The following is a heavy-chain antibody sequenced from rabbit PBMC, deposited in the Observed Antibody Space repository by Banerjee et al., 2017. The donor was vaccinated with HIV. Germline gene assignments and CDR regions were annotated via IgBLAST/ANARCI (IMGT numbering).Heavy chain of an antibody. D-gene: IGHD4-1*01. Sequence: QSLEESGGDLVKPGASLTLTCKISGFSFSSTYWICWVRQAPGKGLEWIACIYGGSHGNHYYASWAKGRFTISKTSSTTVTLQMTSLTAADTATYFCARDLAGVIGWNFNFWGQGTLVTV. CDR3: ARDLAGVIGWNFNF. CDR1: GFSFSSTYW. J-gene: IGHJ3*01. CDR2: IYGGSHGNH. V-gene: IGHV1S40*01.